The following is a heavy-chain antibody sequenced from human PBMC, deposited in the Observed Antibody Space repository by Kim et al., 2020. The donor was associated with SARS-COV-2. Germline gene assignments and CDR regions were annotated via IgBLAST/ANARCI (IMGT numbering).Heavy chain of an antibody. CDR1: GFTFSSYG. J-gene: IGHJ5*02. Sequence: GGSLRLSCAASGFTFSSYGMHWVRQAPGKGLEWVAVISYDGSNKYYADSVKGRFTISRDNSKNTLYLQMNSLRAEDTAVYYCAKDLYGDYDLNWFDPWGQGTLVTVSS. D-gene: IGHD4-17*01. CDR3: AKDLYGDYDLNWFDP. V-gene: IGHV3-30*18. CDR2: ISYDGSNK.